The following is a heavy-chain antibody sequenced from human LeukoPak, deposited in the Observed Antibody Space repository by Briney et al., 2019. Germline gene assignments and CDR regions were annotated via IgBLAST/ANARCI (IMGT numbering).Heavy chain of an antibody. J-gene: IGHJ4*02. CDR3: ARESDSSSGDGGVVY. V-gene: IGHV3-7*01. D-gene: IGHD6-13*01. CDR1: GFTFSSYW. Sequence: GGSLRLSCAASGFTFSSYWMSWVRQAPGKGLEWVANIKQGGSEKYYVDSVKGRFTISRDNAKNSLYLQMNSLRAEDTAVYYCARESDSSSGDGGVVYWGQGTLVTVSS. CDR2: IKQGGSEK.